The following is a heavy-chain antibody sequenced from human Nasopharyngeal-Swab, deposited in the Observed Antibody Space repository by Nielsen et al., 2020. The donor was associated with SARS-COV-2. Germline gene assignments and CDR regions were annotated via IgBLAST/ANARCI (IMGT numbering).Heavy chain of an antibody. Sequence: SVKVSCKASGGTFSSYAISWVRQAPRQGLEWMGGIIPIFGTANYAQKFQGRVTITADESTSTAFMELSSLRSEDTAVYYCAGWITMIRGATFDIWGQGTMVTVSS. J-gene: IGHJ3*02. CDR3: AGWITMIRGATFDI. V-gene: IGHV1-69*13. D-gene: IGHD3-10*01. CDR1: GGTFSSYA. CDR2: IIPIFGTA.